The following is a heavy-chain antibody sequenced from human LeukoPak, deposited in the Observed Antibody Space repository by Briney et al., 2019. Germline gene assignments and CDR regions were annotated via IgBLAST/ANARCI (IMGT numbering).Heavy chain of an antibody. CDR1: GFTFSSYV. CDR3: ARDSSYCSGGTCYLFDY. D-gene: IGHD2-15*01. V-gene: IGHV3-30*04. J-gene: IGHJ4*02. Sequence: PGGSLRLSCAASGFTFSSYVMHWVRQAPGKGLEWVAVISYDGSNKYYAESVKGRFTISRDNSKNTLYLQMNSLRAEDTAVYYCARDSSYCSGGTCYLFDYWGQGTLVTVSS. CDR2: ISYDGSNK.